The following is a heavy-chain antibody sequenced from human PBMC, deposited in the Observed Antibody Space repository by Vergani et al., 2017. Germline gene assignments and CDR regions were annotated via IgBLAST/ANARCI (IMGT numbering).Heavy chain of an antibody. CDR2: INHSGST. D-gene: IGHD3-10*01. V-gene: IGHV4-34*01. CDR3: ARVPMVRAIDY. Sequence: QVQLQQWGAGLLKPSETLSLTCAVYGGSFSGYYWSWIRQPPGKGLEWIGEINHSGSTNYNPSLKSRVTISVDTSKNQFSLKLSSVTAADTAVYYCARVPMVRAIDYWGQGTLVTVSS. J-gene: IGHJ4*02. CDR1: GGSFSGYY.